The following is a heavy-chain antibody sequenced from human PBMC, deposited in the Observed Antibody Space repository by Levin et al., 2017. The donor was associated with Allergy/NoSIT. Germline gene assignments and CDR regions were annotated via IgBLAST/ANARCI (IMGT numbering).Heavy chain of an antibody. CDR2: ISYDGSNK. Sequence: GESLKISCAASGFTFSSYAMHWVRQAPGKGLEWVAVISYDGSNKYYADSVKGRFTISRDNSKNTLYLQMNSLRAEDTAVYYCASGITGTTNLDYWGQGTMVTVSS. V-gene: IGHV3-30-3*01. CDR1: GFTFSSYA. J-gene: IGHJ4*02. CDR3: ASGITGTTNLDY. D-gene: IGHD1-20*01.